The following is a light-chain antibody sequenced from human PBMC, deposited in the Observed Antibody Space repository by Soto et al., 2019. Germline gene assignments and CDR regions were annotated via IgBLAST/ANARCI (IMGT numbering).Light chain of an antibody. CDR2: GAT. J-gene: IGKJ1*01. V-gene: IGKV3-20*01. Sequence: EVVLSQSPGTLSLSPGERATLSCRASQSISSSYLAWYQQKPGRAPSLLIYGATSRATGIPDRFSGSGSGTDFTLTISGLEPEDFSVDYCQQYGDSPRTFGHGTKVDI. CDR3: QQYGDSPRT. CDR1: QSISSSY.